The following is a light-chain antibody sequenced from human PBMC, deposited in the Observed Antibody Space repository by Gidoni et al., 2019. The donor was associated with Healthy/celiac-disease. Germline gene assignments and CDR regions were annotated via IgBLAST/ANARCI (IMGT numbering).Light chain of an antibody. J-gene: IGLJ3*02. CDR2: EVS. CDR3: SSYTSSSTWV. Sequence: QSALTQPASVSGSPGQSITISCTGTSNDVGDYNYVSWYQQHPGKAPKLMIYEVSNRPSGVPDRFSGSKSGNTASLTISGLQAEDEADYYCSSYTSSSTWVFGGGTKLAVL. CDR1: SNDVGDYNY. V-gene: IGLV2-14*01.